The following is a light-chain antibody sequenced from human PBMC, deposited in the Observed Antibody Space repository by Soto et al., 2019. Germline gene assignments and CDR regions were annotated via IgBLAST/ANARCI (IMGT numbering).Light chain of an antibody. J-gene: IGLJ1*01. CDR2: RNN. CDR3: ATWDDSLNGFYV. V-gene: IGLV1-47*01. CDR1: TSNIGSNY. Sequence: QSVLPQPPSASRTPGQGVTISCSGSTSNIGSNYVYWYQQLPGTAPKLLIYRNNQRPSGVPDRFSGSKSGTSASLAISGLRSDDEADYFCATWDDSLNGFYVFGTGTKVTVL.